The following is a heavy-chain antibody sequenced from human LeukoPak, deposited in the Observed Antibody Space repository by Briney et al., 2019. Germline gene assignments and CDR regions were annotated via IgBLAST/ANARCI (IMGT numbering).Heavy chain of an antibody. CDR2: ISSSGSTI. Sequence: GGSLRLSCAASGFTFSNAWMSWVRQAPGKGLEWVSYISSSGSTIYYADSVKGRFTISRDNAKNSLYLQMNSLRAEDTAVYYCARDIDEIMITFGGVEVFDYWGQGTLVTVSS. D-gene: IGHD3-16*01. CDR3: ARDIDEIMITFGGVEVFDY. J-gene: IGHJ4*02. CDR1: GFTFSNAW. V-gene: IGHV3-11*04.